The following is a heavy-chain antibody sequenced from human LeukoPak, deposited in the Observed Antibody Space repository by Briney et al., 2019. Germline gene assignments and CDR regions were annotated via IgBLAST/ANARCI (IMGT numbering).Heavy chain of an antibody. CDR1: GYTFTSYG. CDR2: ISAYNGNT. CDR3: AILLAAAGTGSFDC. V-gene: IGHV1-18*01. D-gene: IGHD6-13*01. J-gene: IGHJ4*02. Sequence: ASVKVSCKASGYTFTSYGISWVRQAPGQGLEWMGWISAYNGNTNYAQKLQGRVTMTTDPSRSTAYMELRSLRSDDTAVYYCAILLAAAGTGSFDCWGQGTLVTVSS.